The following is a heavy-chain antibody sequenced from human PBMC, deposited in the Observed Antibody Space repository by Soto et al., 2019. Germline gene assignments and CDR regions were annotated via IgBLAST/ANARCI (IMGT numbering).Heavy chain of an antibody. CDR2: VDSGRP. V-gene: IGHV4-59*08. CDR1: GVSLRAYL. D-gene: IGHD5-18*01. J-gene: IGHJ4*02. CDR3: VRQTNSGVSYRHCDY. Sequence: QVQLQETGPGLVRPAENLSLTCSVSGVSLRAYLLTWIRQAPETGLELIGHVDSGRPDYNPSLARRVGISVDTSTNRVSLGLTSMTAADTGTDFCVRQTNSGVSYRHCDYWCQGVLVTV.